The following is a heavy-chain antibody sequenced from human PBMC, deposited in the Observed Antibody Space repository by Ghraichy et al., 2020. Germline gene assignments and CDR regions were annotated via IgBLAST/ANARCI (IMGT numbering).Heavy chain of an antibody. CDR2: ISGSGIST. Sequence: LSLTCAASGFTFSSYAMSWVRQAPGKGLECVSSISGSGISTYYADSVKGRFTISRDNSKNTLYLQMNSLRSEDTAVYYCAKVHSSGWYQVKSGPFDYWGQGVLATVSS. CDR3: AKVHSSGWYQVKSGPFDY. J-gene: IGHJ4*02. V-gene: IGHV3-23*01. D-gene: IGHD6-19*01. CDR1: GFTFSSYA.